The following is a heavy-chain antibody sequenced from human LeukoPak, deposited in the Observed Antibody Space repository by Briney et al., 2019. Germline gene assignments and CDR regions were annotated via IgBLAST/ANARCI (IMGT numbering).Heavy chain of an antibody. V-gene: IGHV4-59*01. CDR1: GGSISSYY. J-gene: IGHJ6*03. Sequence: PSETLSLTCTVSGGSISSYYWSWIRQPPGKGLEWIGYIYYSGSTNYNPSLKSRVTISVDTSKNQFSLKLSSVTAADTAVYYCARIEYYYYYIDVWGKGTTVTVSS. CDR2: IYYSGST. CDR3: ARIEYYYYYIDV.